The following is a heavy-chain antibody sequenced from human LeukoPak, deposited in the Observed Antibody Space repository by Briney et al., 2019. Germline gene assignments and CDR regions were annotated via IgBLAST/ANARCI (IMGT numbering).Heavy chain of an antibody. CDR3: ARCRRSIAGRRAKEY. CDR2: INHSGST. Sequence: PSETLSLTCTVSGDALTSGNYYWSSIRHPPGKWLEWIGEINHSGSTNYNPSLKSRVTISVDTSKDQSSMKLSSVTAADTAVYYCARCRRSIAGRRAKEYWGQGTLVTVSS. J-gene: IGHJ4*02. D-gene: IGHD6-6*01. CDR1: GDALTSGNYY. V-gene: IGHV4-39*07.